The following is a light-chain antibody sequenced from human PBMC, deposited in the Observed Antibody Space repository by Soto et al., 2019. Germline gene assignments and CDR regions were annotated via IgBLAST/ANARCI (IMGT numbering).Light chain of an antibody. CDR3: HQYDNPPQI. V-gene: IGKV3-20*01. CDR1: KSMKRRY. Sequence: EIVLMQSPGTLSLSPGERATLFCRASKSMKRRYLAWYQQKPGQAPRVLIYAASNRATGIPDRVSGSGSGTDFSLTISRLEPEDFAVYYCHQYDNPPQIFGQGTKVGIK. CDR2: AAS. J-gene: IGKJ2*01.